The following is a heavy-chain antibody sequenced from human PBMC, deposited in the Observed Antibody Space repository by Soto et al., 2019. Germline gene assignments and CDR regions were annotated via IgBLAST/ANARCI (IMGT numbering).Heavy chain of an antibody. Sequence: SQTLSLTCAISGDGVSRNSAAWNWIRQSPSRGLEWLGRTYYRSKWYNDYAVSVKSRITINPDTSKNQFSLQLNSVTPEDTAVYYCARDVDDFWSGLYYYGMDVWGQGTTVTVSS. D-gene: IGHD3-3*01. J-gene: IGHJ6*02. V-gene: IGHV6-1*01. CDR1: GDGVSRNSAA. CDR2: TYYRSKWYN. CDR3: ARDVDDFWSGLYYYGMDV.